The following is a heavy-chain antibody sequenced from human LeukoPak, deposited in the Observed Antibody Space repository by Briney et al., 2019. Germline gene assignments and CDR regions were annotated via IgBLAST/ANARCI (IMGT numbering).Heavy chain of an antibody. J-gene: IGHJ6*03. CDR1: GGSINNYY. Sequence: SETLSLTCSVSGGSINNYYWSWIRQPPGRGLEWIGYIYYSGSTSYNPSLKSRLTISVGTSNNQFSLKLRSVTAADTGVYFCARGGRSASAYYYMDVWGRGTTVTVFS. CDR2: IYYSGST. CDR3: ARGGRSASAYYYMDV. V-gene: IGHV4-59*12. D-gene: IGHD2-2*01.